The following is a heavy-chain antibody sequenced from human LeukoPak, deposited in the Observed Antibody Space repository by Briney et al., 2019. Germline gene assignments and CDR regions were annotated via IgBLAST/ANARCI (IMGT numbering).Heavy chain of an antibody. Sequence: SETLSLTCSVSGGSISSSRYYWGWIRQPPGKGLEWIGTIYYTVSTYYNPSLKSRVTISVDTSKNQFFLKLSSVTAADTAVYYCARQDKFYDVLPGYYLDYWGQGTQVTVSS. V-gene: IGHV4-39*01. CDR2: IYYTVST. CDR3: ARQDKFYDVLPGYYLDY. J-gene: IGHJ4*02. CDR1: GGSISSSRYY. D-gene: IGHD3-9*01.